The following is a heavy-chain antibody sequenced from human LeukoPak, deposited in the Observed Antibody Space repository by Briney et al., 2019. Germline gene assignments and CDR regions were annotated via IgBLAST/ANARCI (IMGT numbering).Heavy chain of an antibody. J-gene: IGHJ4*02. V-gene: IGHV3-64D*09. CDR3: VKATVTSSYFDYFDS. D-gene: IGHD4-17*01. Sequence: GGSLRLSCSAYGFSFSICSMHWVRQAPGKGLEYVSAISNNGGHTNYADSVKGRFTISRDNSKNTLYLQMSSLRAEDTAVYYCVKATVTSSYFDYFDSWGQGTRVTVSS. CDR1: GFSFSICS. CDR2: ISNNGGHT.